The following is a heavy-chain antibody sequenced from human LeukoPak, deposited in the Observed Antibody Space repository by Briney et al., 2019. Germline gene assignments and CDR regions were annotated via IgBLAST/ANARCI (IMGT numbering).Heavy chain of an antibody. D-gene: IGHD2-2*01. CDR1: GFTFSEYW. J-gene: IGHJ6*03. V-gene: IGHV3-43D*03. CDR3: ARDGVYWSSTSCRYSKCYYYYMDV. Sequence: GGSLRLSCAAAGFTFSEYWMHWVRQDPGKGLEWVGLIRGDGGSSNYADSVKGRFTIARDNCKKSVYLQMNSLTVEDNALYYDARDGVYWSSTSCRYSKCYYYYMDVCGKGKTITVSS. CDR2: IRGDGGSS.